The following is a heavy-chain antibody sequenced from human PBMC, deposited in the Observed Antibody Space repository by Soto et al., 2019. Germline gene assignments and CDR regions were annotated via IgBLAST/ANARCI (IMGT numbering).Heavy chain of an antibody. CDR3: ARSLRYYDFWSGPYYYYGMDV. CDR2: IIPIFGTA. CDR1: GGTFSSYA. V-gene: IGHV1-69*13. D-gene: IGHD3-3*01. J-gene: IGHJ6*02. Sequence: ASVKVSCKASGGTFSSYAISWVRQAPGQGLEWMGGIIPIFGTANYAQRFQGRVTIIADESTSTAYMELSSLRSEDTAVYYCARSLRYYDFWSGPYYYYGMDVWGQGTTVTVSS.